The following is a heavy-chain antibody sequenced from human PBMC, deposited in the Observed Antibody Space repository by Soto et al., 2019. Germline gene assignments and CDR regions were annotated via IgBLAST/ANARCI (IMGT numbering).Heavy chain of an antibody. CDR1: GYTFTSYA. Sequence: GASVKVSCKASGYTFTSYATHWVRQAPGQRLEWMGWINTGYGNTKYSQKFQGRVTITRDTSASTAYMELSSLRSEDTAVYYCARAFVAYDSSGYFDYWGQGTLVTVS. D-gene: IGHD3-22*01. CDR3: ARAFVAYDSSGYFDY. CDR2: INTGYGNT. J-gene: IGHJ4*02. V-gene: IGHV1-3*04.